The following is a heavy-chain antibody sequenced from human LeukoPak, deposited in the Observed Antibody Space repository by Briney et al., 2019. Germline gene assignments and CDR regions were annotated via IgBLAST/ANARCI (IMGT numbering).Heavy chain of an antibody. D-gene: IGHD2-8*01. Sequence: SETLSLTCTVSGGSISSYYWNWIRQPAGKGLEWIGHIYTSGSTNYNSSLKSRVTMSVDTSKNQFSVKLNSVIAADTAMYYCARGVYLGNGYYFDYWGQEPWSPSPQ. J-gene: IGHJ4*01. CDR1: GGSISSYY. V-gene: IGHV4-4*07. CDR3: ARGVYLGNGYYFDY. CDR2: IYTSGST.